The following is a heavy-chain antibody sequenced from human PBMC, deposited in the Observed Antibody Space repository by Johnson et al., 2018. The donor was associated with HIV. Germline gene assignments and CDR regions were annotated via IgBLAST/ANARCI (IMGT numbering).Heavy chain of an antibody. Sequence: MLLVESGGGLAQPGGSLRLSCAASGITVSSNYMSWVRQAPGKGLEWVSVIFTVGDVYYADSVKGRFTISSDNSKNILYLQMNSLRPEDTAVYYCARDGRDMVTRGSFDVWGQGTVVTVSS. V-gene: IGHV3-66*02. CDR2: IFTVGDV. D-gene: IGHD5-18*01. CDR1: GITVSSNY. CDR3: ARDGRDMVTRGSFDV. J-gene: IGHJ3*01.